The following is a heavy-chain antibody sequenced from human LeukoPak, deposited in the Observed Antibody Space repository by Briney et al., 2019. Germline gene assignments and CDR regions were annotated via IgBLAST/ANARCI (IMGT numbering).Heavy chain of an antibody. CDR3: AKGRLLWFGEPLDY. Sequence: PGGSLRLSCAASGFTFSSYDMHWVRQAPGKGLEWVAVISYDGSNKYYADSVKGRFTISRDNSKNTLYLQMNSLRDEDTAVYYCAKGRLLWFGEPLDYWGQGTLVTVSS. CDR2: ISYDGSNK. CDR1: GFTFSSYD. J-gene: IGHJ4*02. D-gene: IGHD3-10*01. V-gene: IGHV3-30*18.